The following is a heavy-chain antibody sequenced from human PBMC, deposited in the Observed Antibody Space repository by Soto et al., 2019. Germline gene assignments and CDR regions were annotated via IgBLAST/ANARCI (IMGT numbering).Heavy chain of an antibody. Sequence: QVQLVESGGGVVQPGRSLRLSCAASGFTFSSYGMHWVRQAPGKGLEWVAVISYDGSNKYYADSVKGRFTISRDNSKNTLYLQMNSLRAEDTAVYYCAKDSSITCGSGSYLGHYWGQGTLVTVSS. J-gene: IGHJ4*02. CDR3: AKDSSITCGSGSYLGHY. D-gene: IGHD3-10*01. CDR2: ISYDGSNK. CDR1: GFTFSSYG. V-gene: IGHV3-30*18.